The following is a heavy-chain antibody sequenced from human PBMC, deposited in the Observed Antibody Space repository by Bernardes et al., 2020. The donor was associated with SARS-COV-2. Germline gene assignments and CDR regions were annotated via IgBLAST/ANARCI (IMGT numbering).Heavy chain of an antibody. D-gene: IGHD3-3*01. Sequence: SETLSLTCTVSGGSISSYYWSWIRQPAGKGLEWIGRIYTSGSTNYNPSLTSRVTTSVDTSKTQFSRTLSSVTAADPAVYYCAREDYTLTVCYEFWSGPLGALEIWGQGRMVSVAS. CDR1: GGSISSYY. J-gene: IGHJ3*02. CDR3: AREDYTLTVCYEFWSGPLGALEI. V-gene: IGHV4-4*07. CDR2: IYTSGST.